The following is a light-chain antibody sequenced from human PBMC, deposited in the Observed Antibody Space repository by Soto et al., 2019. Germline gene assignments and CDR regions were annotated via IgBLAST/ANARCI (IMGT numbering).Light chain of an antibody. V-gene: IGKV1-5*01. Sequence: DIQMTQSPSTLSASVGDRVTITCRASQSIGSWLAWYQQKPGKVPKILIYDASSLERGVPSRFIGSGSWTEFTLTISSLQPDDFATYYCQQYNSYSYTFGQGTKLEIK. CDR2: DAS. CDR3: QQYNSYSYT. J-gene: IGKJ2*01. CDR1: QSIGSW.